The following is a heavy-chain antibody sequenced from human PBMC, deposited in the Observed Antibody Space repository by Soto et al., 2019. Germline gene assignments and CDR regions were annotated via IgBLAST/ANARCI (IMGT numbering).Heavy chain of an antibody. D-gene: IGHD1-26*01. CDR3: AREAGSGDNFDY. CDR1: GGSISSTGYF. CDR2: IFYSVST. V-gene: IGHV4-31*03. J-gene: IGHJ4*02. Sequence: QVQLQESGPGLVKPSQTLSLTCTVSGGSISSTGYFWTWIRQHPGKGLEWIGYIFYSVSTFHNPSLKSRVTISVDTSKNQFSLELSSVTAADTALYYCAREAGSGDNFDYWGQGTLVTVSS.